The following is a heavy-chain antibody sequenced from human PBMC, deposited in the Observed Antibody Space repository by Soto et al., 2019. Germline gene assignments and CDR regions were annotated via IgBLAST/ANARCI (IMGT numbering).Heavy chain of an antibody. CDR3: ARGRQAFDI. V-gene: IGHV4-34*01. Sequence: SQTLSLTCAVYDRSFSDYYWSWIRQPPGKGLEWIGEIYHSGTSNSNPSLKSRVTISVDTSKNQFSLNLRSVTAADTAVYYCARGRQAFDIWGQGTLVTVSS. J-gene: IGHJ3*02. CDR1: DRSFSDYY. CDR2: IYHSGTS.